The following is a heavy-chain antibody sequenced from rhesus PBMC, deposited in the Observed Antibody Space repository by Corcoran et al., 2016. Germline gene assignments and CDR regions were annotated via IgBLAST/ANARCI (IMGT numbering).Heavy chain of an antibody. CDR2: IYGNSAST. D-gene: IGHD1-20*01. J-gene: IGHJ6*01. V-gene: IGHV4S9*01. Sequence: QVQLQESGPGLVKPSETLSLTCAVSGGSISDYYYWNWIRQPPGKGPEWIGNIYGNSASTYNNPSLKSLVTISKDTSKNQFFLKLSSVTAADTAVYYCAREGIAGTTVGGLDSWGQGVVVTVSS. CDR1: GGSISDYYY. CDR3: AREGIAGTTVGGLDS.